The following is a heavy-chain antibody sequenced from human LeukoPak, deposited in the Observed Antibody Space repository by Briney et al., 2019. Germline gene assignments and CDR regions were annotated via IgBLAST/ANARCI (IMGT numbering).Heavy chain of an antibody. Sequence: SETLSLTCTVSGGSISSYYWSWIRQPAGKGLEWIGRIYTTGSTSYNPSLKSRVTMSVDTSKNQFSLKLSSVTAADTAVYYCARLLYYGSGSYYNWFDPWGQGTLVTVSS. J-gene: IGHJ5*02. CDR2: IYTTGST. V-gene: IGHV4-4*07. CDR1: GGSISSYY. D-gene: IGHD3-10*01. CDR3: ARLLYYGSGSYYNWFDP.